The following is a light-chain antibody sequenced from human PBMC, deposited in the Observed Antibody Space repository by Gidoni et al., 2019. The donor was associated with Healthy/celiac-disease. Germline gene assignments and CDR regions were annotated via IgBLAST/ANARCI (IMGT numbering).Light chain of an antibody. CDR1: SSIIGAGYD. Sequence: TISSTESSSIIGAGYDLHWYQQLPAPAPKLLINGNSHRPSPVPDRFSGSESGASASLAIAGLQAEDEADYYCQSYDSSLSGSWVFGGGTKLTVL. CDR3: QSYDSSLSGSWV. J-gene: IGLJ3*02. V-gene: IGLV1-40*01. CDR2: GNS.